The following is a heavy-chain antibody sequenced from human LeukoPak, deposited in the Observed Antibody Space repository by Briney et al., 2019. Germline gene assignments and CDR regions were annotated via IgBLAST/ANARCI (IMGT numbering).Heavy chain of an antibody. CDR1: GYTFTVCY. CDR2: INPNSGGA. J-gene: IGHJ4*02. V-gene: IGHV1-2*02. D-gene: IGHD3-22*01. Sequence: GASGKVSCKASGYTFTVCYMHWVRQAPGQGLEWMGWINPNSGGANCKRSFQGRGTMTRYTSNSKEYLELSRLRSDDTAVCYCLLVYSSGYYYTFGFYYWGQGTLVTVCS. CDR3: LLVYSSGYYYTFGFYY.